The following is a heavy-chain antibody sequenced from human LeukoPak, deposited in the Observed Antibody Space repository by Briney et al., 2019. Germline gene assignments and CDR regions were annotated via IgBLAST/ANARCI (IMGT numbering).Heavy chain of an antibody. CDR3: ARANWTTGYFDY. CDR2: IYYSGST. J-gene: IGHJ4*02. V-gene: IGHV4-30-4*01. Sequence: SQTLSLTCTVSGGSISSGDYYWSWIRQPPGKGLEWIGHIYYSGSTYYNPSLKSRVTISVDTSKNQFSLKLSSVTAADTAVYYCARANWTTGYFDYWGQGTLVTVSS. D-gene: IGHD4-17*01. CDR1: GGSISSGDYY.